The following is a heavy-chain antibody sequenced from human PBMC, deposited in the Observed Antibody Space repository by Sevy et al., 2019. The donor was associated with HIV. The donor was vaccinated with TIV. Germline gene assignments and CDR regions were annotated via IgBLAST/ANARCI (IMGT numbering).Heavy chain of an antibody. V-gene: IGHV1-8*03. CDR2: MNPNSGNT. D-gene: IGHD3-10*01. CDR3: ARGGPGLLWFGEPRGDY. Sequence: ASVKVSCKASGYTFTSYDINWVRQATGQGLEWMGWMNPNSGNTGYAQKFQGRVTITRNTAINTAYMELSRLRSEDTAVYDCARGGPGLLWFGEPRGDYWGQGTLVTVSS. CDR1: GYTFTSYD. J-gene: IGHJ4*02.